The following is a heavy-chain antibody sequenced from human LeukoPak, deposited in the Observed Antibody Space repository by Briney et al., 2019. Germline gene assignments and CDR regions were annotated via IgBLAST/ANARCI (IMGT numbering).Heavy chain of an antibody. CDR1: GSTFSSYA. D-gene: IGHD6-19*01. J-gene: IGHJ4*02. V-gene: IGHV3-23*01. Sequence: GGSLRLSCAASGSTFSSYAMGWVRQAAGKGLEWVSTISGSGGDTYYADSVKGRFTISRDNSRNTLYLQMNSLRVDDTAVYYCAARPPVAVAGPFDYWGQGPLVTVSS. CDR2: ISGSGGDT. CDR3: AARPPVAVAGPFDY.